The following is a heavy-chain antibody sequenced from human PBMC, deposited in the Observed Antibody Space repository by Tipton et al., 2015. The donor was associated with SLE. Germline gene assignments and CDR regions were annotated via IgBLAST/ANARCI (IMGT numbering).Heavy chain of an antibody. V-gene: IGHV4-59*01. CDR2: IYYSGST. D-gene: IGHD3-10*01. CDR1: GGSISSYY. Sequence: TLSLTCTVSGGSISSYYWSWIRQPPGKGLEWIGYIYYSGSTNYNPSPKSRVTISVDTSKNQFSLKLGSVTAADTAVYYCARVADYYGSGHYYYYMDVWGKGTTVTVSS. J-gene: IGHJ6*03. CDR3: ARVADYYGSGHYYYYMDV.